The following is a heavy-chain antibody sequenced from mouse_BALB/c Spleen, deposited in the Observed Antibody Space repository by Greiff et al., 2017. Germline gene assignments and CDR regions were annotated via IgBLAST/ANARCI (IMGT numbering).Heavy chain of an antibody. J-gene: IGHJ4*01. V-gene: IGHV3-6*02. Sequence: EVQLQQSGPGLVKPSQSLSLTCSVTGYSIPSGYYWNWIRQFPGNKLEWMGYISYDGSNNYNPSLKNRISITRDTSKNQFFLKLNSVTTEDTATYYCARGWLRYYAMDYGGQGTSVTVSS. CDR1: GYSIPSGYY. CDR3: ARGWLRYYAMDY. CDR2: ISYDGSN. D-gene: IGHD2-2*01.